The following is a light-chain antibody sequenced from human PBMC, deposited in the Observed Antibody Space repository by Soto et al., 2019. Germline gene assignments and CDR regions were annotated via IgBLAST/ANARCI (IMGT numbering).Light chain of an antibody. CDR1: QSVSSSY. CDR3: QQYCSSGYT. J-gene: IGKJ2*01. CDR2: GAS. Sequence: EIVLTQSPGTLSLSPGERATLSCRASQSVSSSYLAWYQQKPGQAPRLLIYGASSRATGIPDRFSGSGSGTDFTLNISRLEPEDFAVYYWQQYCSSGYTFGQGTKLEIK. V-gene: IGKV3-20*01.